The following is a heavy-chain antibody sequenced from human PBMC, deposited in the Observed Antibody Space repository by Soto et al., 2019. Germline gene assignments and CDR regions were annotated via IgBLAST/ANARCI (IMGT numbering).Heavy chain of an antibody. CDR2: IYPGDSDT. D-gene: IGHD1-26*01. V-gene: IGHV5-51*01. CDR3: ARQGYSGSYYYALDI. CDR1: GYSFTSYW. J-gene: IGHJ3*02. Sequence: GESLKISCKGSGYSFTSYWIGWVRQMPGKGLEWMGIIYPGDSDTRYSPSFQGQVTISADKSISTAYLQWSSLKASDTAMYYCARQGYSGSYYYALDIWGQGTMVTVSS.